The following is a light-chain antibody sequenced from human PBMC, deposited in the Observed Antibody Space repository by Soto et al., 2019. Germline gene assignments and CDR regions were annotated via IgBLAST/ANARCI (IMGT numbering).Light chain of an antibody. CDR3: QASDSSVV. CDR1: TLGDGY. Sequence: SYELTQPPSVSVSPGQTASITCSGDTLGDGYASWYQQKPGQSPVLLIYQDIKRPSGIPERFSGSKSGNTATLTISGTQAMDEADYYCQASDSSVVFGGGTKLTVL. V-gene: IGLV3-1*01. CDR2: QDI. J-gene: IGLJ3*02.